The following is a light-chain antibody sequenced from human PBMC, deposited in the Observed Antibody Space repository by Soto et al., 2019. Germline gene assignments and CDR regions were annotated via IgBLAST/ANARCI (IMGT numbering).Light chain of an antibody. J-gene: IGLJ2*01. Sequence: QSAPTQPRSVSGSPGQSVTISCTGTSSDVGGYDYVSWYQQSPGKAPKLIIYEVIERPSGVPDRFSGSKSGNTASLTISGLEGEDEGDYFCCSYAGTYTPVVFGGGTKLT. CDR3: CSYAGTYTPVV. CDR2: EVI. CDR1: SSDVGGYDY. V-gene: IGLV2-11*01.